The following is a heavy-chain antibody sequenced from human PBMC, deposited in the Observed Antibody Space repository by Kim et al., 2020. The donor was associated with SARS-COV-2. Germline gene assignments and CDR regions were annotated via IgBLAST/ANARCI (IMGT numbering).Heavy chain of an antibody. Sequence: GGSLRLSCAASGFTVSSNYMSWVRQAPGKGLEWVSVIYSGGSTYYADSVKGRFTISRHNSKNTLYLQMNSLRAEDTAVYYCARLRPLLWFGSPDAFDIWGQGTMVTVSS. CDR2: IYSGGST. D-gene: IGHD3-10*01. J-gene: IGHJ3*02. CDR1: GFTVSSNY. CDR3: ARLRPLLWFGSPDAFDI. V-gene: IGHV3-53*04.